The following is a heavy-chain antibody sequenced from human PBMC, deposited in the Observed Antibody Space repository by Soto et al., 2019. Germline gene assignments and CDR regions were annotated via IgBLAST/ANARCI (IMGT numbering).Heavy chain of an antibody. D-gene: IGHD6-6*01. Sequence: VGSLRLSCAASGFTFSNYAMSWVRQAPLKVLEWVSTISDSGGTTYYADSVKGRFTISRDNSKNTLYLQMSSLRAEDTAVYYCAKDEYSSAYQPSGDFDVWGQGTMVTVSS. V-gene: IGHV3-23*01. CDR1: GFTFSNYA. CDR2: ISDSGGTT. CDR3: AKDEYSSAYQPSGDFDV. J-gene: IGHJ3*01.